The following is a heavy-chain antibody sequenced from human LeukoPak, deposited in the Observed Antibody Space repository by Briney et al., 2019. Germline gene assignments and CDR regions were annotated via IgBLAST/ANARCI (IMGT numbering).Heavy chain of an antibody. V-gene: IGHV4-38-2*02. CDR3: ARDFGED. CDR1: GSSISSGYY. D-gene: IGHD3-10*01. CDR2: IYHSGST. J-gene: IGHJ4*02. Sequence: SETLSLTCTVSGSSISSGYYWGWIRQPPGKGLEWIGTIYHSGSTYYNPSLRSRVTISVDTSKNQFYLKLTSVTAADTAVYYCARDFGEDWGQGTLVAVSS.